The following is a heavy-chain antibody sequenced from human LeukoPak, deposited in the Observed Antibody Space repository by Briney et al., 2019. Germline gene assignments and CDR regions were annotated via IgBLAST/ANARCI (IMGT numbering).Heavy chain of an antibody. CDR3: ARDTGDGYNSYFDY. CDR2: IYHSGST. Sequence: SETLSLTCTVSGYSISSGYYWGWIRQPPGKGLEWIGSIYHSGSTYYNPPLKSRVTISVDTSKNQFSLKLCSVTAADTAVYYCARDTGDGYNSYFDYWGQGTLVTVSS. D-gene: IGHD5-24*01. V-gene: IGHV4-38-2*02. CDR1: GYSISSGYY. J-gene: IGHJ4*02.